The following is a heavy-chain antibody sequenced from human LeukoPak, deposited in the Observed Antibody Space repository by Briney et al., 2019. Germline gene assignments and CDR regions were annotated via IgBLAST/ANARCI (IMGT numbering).Heavy chain of an antibody. V-gene: IGHV3-23*01. CDR1: GFSFSNYA. J-gene: IGHJ3*02. CDR2: ISGSGSVT. CDR3: AKDRSSSSRDAFDI. Sequence: GGSLRLSCAASGFSFSNYAMNWVRQAPGKGLEWVSSISGSGSVTYSADSVKGRFTISRDNSRNTLYLQMSSLRGEDTALYYCAKDRSSSSRDAFDIWGQGTIVTVSS. D-gene: IGHD6-13*01.